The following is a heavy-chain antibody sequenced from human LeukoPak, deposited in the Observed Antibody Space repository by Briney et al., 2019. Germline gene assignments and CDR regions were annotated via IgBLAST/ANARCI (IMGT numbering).Heavy chain of an antibody. CDR2: INHSGST. D-gene: IGHD4-11*01. CDR1: GGSFSGYH. V-gene: IGHV4-34*01. Sequence: PSETLSHTCVVYGGSFSGYHWSWIRQPPGKGLEWIGEINHSGSTNYNPSLKSRVTISVDTSKNQFSLKLSSVTAADTAVYYCARGQNYSNYFDYWGQGTLVTVSS. CDR3: ARGQNYSNYFDY. J-gene: IGHJ4*02.